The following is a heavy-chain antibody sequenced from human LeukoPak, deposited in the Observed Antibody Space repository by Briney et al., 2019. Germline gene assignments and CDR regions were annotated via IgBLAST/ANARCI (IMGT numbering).Heavy chain of an antibody. CDR2: IIPIFGTA. Sequence: SVKVSCKASGYKFTNYAISWVRQAPGQGLEWMGGIIPIFGTANYAQKFQGRVTITADESTSTAYTELSSLRSEDTAVYCCARGAYPNWFDPWGQGTLVTVSS. J-gene: IGHJ5*02. CDR3: ARGAYPNWFDP. D-gene: IGHD3-16*01. V-gene: IGHV1-69*13. CDR1: GYKFTNYA.